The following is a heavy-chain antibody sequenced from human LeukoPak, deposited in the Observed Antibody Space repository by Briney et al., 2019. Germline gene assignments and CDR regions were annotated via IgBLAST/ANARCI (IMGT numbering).Heavy chain of an antibody. D-gene: IGHD2-2*02. CDR3: GRDLFPINWFES. V-gene: IGHV4-59*02. Sequence: TSETLSLTCTVSGGSVTKYYWDWVRQAPGKGLEWIGFIFHTGITNYNPSLKSRVTISVDTSKNQFSLKLTSVTAADTAVYFCGRDLFPINWFESWGQGTLVTVSS. J-gene: IGHJ5*01. CDR2: IFHTGIT. CDR1: GGSVTKYY.